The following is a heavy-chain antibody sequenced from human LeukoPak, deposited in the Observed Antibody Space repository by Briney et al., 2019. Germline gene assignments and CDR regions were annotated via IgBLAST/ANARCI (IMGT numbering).Heavy chain of an antibody. CDR1: GFTFSSYA. J-gene: IGHJ5*02. V-gene: IGHV3-23*01. CDR3: AKDRVGWTGGNWFDP. Sequence: GGSLRLSCAASGFTFSSYAMSWVRQAPGKGLEWVSAISGSGGSTYYADSVKGRFTISRDNSKNTLYLQMNCLRAEDTAVYYCAKDRVGWTGGNWFDPWGQGTLVTVSS. CDR2: ISGSGGST. D-gene: IGHD1-26*01.